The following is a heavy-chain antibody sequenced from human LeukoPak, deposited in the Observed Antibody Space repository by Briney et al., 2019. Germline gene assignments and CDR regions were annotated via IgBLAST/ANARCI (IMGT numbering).Heavy chain of an antibody. CDR1: GFSFSKYW. CDR3: ATKQWLAPPPDS. CDR2: INTDGTVT. J-gene: IGHJ4*02. Sequence: AGPLRLSCAASGFSFSKYWMFWVRQAPRKGLESVSRINTDGTVTTYADSVKGRFTVSRDNADNTMFLQMNSVRDEDTAVYYCATKQWLAPPPDSWGQGTPFTVSS. D-gene: IGHD6-19*01. V-gene: IGHV3-74*01.